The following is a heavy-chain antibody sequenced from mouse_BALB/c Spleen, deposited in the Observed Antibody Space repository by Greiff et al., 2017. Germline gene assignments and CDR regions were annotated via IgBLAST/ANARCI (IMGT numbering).Heavy chain of an antibody. CDR3: ARWKYGNYVSIAMDY. D-gene: IGHD2-10*02. CDR1: GYTFTSYY. Sequence: QVQLQQPGAELVKPGASVKLSCKASGYTFTSYYMYWVKQRPGQGLEWIGGINPSNGGTNFNEKFKSKATLTVDKSSSTAYMQLSSPTSEDSAVYYCARWKYGNYVSIAMDYWGQGTSVTVSS. CDR2: INPSNGGT. V-gene: IGHV1S81*02. J-gene: IGHJ4*01.